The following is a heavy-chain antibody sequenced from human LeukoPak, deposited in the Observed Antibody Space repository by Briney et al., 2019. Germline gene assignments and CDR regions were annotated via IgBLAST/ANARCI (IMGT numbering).Heavy chain of an antibody. J-gene: IGHJ4*02. CDR1: GFTFSSYS. CDR2: ISSSSSYI. D-gene: IGHD5-18*01. Sequence: GGSLRLSCAASGFTFSSYSMNWVRQAPGKGLEWVSSISSSSSYIYYADSVKGRFTISRDNAKNSLYLQMNSLRAEDTAVYYCARDGYSYGPYTYFDYWGQGTLVTVSS. V-gene: IGHV3-21*01. CDR3: ARDGYSYGPYTYFDY.